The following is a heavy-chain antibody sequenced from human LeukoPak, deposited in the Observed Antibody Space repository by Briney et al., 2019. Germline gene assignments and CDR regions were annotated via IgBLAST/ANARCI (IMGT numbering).Heavy chain of an antibody. V-gene: IGHV1-69*04. D-gene: IGHD3-22*01. Sequence: SVKVSCKASGGTFTSYAISWVRQAPGQGLEWMGRIIPILGIANYAQKFQGRVTITADKSTSTAYMELRSLRTDDTAVYYCARAGLLRPIDYWGQGTLVTVSS. CDR3: ARAGLLRPIDY. CDR2: IIPILGIA. J-gene: IGHJ4*02. CDR1: GGTFTSYA.